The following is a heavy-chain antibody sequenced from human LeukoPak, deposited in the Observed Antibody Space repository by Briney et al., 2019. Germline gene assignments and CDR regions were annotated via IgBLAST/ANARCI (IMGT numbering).Heavy chain of an antibody. CDR2: IYYSGST. V-gene: IGHV4-59*08. CDR3: ARLGCSSTSCSGSDY. J-gene: IGHJ4*02. CDR1: GGSISSYY. Sequence: PSETLSLTCTVSGGSISSYYWSWIRQPPGKGLEWMGYIYYSGSTNYNPSLKSRVTISVDTSKNQFSLKLSSVTAADTAVYYCARLGCSSTSCSGSDYWGQGTLVTVSS. D-gene: IGHD2-2*01.